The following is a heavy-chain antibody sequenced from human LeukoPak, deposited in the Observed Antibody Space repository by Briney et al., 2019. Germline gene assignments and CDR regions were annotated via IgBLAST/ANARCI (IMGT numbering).Heavy chain of an antibody. D-gene: IGHD2-15*01. V-gene: IGHV1-8*03. J-gene: IGHJ4*02. CDR1: GYTFTRYD. CDR3: ARVDGSPDS. Sequence: SVKVSCKASGYTFTRYDINWVRQATGRGLEWMGWVNPKSGYTGYAQKFQGRVTITRDTSINTAYMELSSLTSEDTAVYYCARVDGSPDSWGQGTLVTVSS. CDR2: VNPKSGYT.